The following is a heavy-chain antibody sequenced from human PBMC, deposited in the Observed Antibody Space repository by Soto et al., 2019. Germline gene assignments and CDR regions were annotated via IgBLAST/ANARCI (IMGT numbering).Heavy chain of an antibody. D-gene: IGHD2-15*01. Sequence: QVQLVEYGGGVVQPGRSLRLSCAASGFTFSSYGMHWVRQAPGKGLEWVAVIWYDGSNKYYADSVKGRFTISRDNSKNTLYLEMNSLRAEDTAVYYCARSQGVVVAATVPGYWGHASLVTVSS. CDR2: IWYDGSNK. CDR3: ARSQGVVVAATVPGY. V-gene: IGHV3-33*01. CDR1: GFTFSSYG. J-gene: IGHJ4*01.